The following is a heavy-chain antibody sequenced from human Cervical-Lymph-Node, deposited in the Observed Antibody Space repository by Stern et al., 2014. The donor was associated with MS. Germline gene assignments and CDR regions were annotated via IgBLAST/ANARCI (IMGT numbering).Heavy chain of an antibody. V-gene: IGHV3-53*01. J-gene: IGHJ5*02. CDR2: IYGADTT. CDR1: GFTVSSNH. Sequence: EVQLVESGGGLIQPGGALRLSCAASGFTVSSNHMSWVRQAPGKGLEWVSVIYGADTTCYADSVKGRFTTSRDNPTSTLFFQMNSLGVEDTAIYYCASGFWSHDHWGQGTLVTVSS. CDR3: ASGFWSHDH. D-gene: IGHD3-3*01.